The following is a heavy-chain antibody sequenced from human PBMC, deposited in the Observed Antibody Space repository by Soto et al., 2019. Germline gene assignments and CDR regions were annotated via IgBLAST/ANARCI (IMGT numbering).Heavy chain of an antibody. Sequence: VRLSCASSGFTFSNYAMNWVRQAPGKGLEWVSAISNSFSDGNTHYADSVKGRFTISRDNDKNTVFLEMNSLRAEDTAVYYCAKVFSPEGGNYFDYWGQGNLVSVYS. CDR3: AKVFSPEGGNYFDY. V-gene: IGHV3-23*01. CDR2: ISNSFSDGNT. J-gene: IGHJ4*02. CDR1: GFTFSNYA.